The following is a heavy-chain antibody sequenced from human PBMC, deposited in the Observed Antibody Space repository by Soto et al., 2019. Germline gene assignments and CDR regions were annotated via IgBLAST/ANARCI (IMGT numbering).Heavy chain of an antibody. CDR1: GFTFSSYG. D-gene: IGHD3-3*01. Sequence: PGGSLRLSCAASGFTFSSYGMHWVRQAPGKGLEWVAVISYDGSNKYYADSVKGRFTISRDNSKNTLYLQMNSLRAEDTAVYYCAKDLGITIFGVVTNIDYWGQGTLVTVSS. V-gene: IGHV3-30*18. J-gene: IGHJ4*02. CDR2: ISYDGSNK. CDR3: AKDLGITIFGVVTNIDY.